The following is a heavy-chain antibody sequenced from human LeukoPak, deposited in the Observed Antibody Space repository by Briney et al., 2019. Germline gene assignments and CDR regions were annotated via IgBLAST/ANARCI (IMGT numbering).Heavy chain of an antibody. V-gene: IGHV4-34*01. Sequence: SETLSLTCAVYVVPFSGYYWSWIRQSPGKGLEWVGEINHSGSTNYNPSLKSRVTISVDTSKNQFSLKLSSVTAADTAVYYCARGRASYDFWSGYLFDYWGQGTLVTVSS. J-gene: IGHJ4*02. D-gene: IGHD3-3*01. CDR3: ARGRASYDFWSGYLFDY. CDR2: INHSGST. CDR1: VVPFSGYY.